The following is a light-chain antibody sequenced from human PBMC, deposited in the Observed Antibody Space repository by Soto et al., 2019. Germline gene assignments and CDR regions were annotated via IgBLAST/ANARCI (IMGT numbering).Light chain of an antibody. J-gene: IGKJ4*01. Sequence: EIVLTQSPVTLSLSPGERATLSCRASQSVRSYLAWYQQKPGQAPRLLIYDAFKRATGIPARFSGSGSGTVFTLTISSLEPEDFAVYYCQQRSNWPSTFGGGTKVEIK. CDR1: QSVRSY. CDR3: QQRSNWPST. CDR2: DAF. V-gene: IGKV3-11*01.